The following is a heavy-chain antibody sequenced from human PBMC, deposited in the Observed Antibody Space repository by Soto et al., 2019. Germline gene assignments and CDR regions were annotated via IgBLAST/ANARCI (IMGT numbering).Heavy chain of an antibody. V-gene: IGHV4-59*02. D-gene: IGHD1-7*01. Sequence: QVQLQESGPGLVKPSETLSLTCNVSGGSVSSYYWSWIRQPPGKGLEWIGYTFYTGSTNYNPSLKSRVSISVDTSKNQVSLTLSSVTAADTAVYFCATCFMATTWAYMDVWGKGTTVTVSS. CDR3: ATCFMATTWAYMDV. CDR1: GGSVSSYY. CDR2: TFYTGST. J-gene: IGHJ6*03.